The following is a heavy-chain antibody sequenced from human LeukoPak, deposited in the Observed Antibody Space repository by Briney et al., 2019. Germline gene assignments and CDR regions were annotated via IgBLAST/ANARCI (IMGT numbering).Heavy chain of an antibody. CDR1: GGSISSYY. CDR2: IYYSGST. D-gene: IGHD3-9*01. V-gene: IGHV4-59*01. Sequence: SETLSLTCTVSGGSISSYYWSWIRQPPGKGLEWIGYIYYSGSTNYNPSLKSRVTISVDTSKNQFSLKLSSVTAADTAVYYCARVGSYYDILTGYSKGWFDPWGQGTLVTVSS. J-gene: IGHJ5*02. CDR3: ARVGSYYDILTGYSKGWFDP.